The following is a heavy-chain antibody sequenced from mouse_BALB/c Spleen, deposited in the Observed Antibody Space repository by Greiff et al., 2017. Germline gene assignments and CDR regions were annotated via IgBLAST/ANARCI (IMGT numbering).Heavy chain of an antibody. Sequence: EVHLVESGGGLVKPGGSLKLSCAASGFTFSSYAMSWVRQTPEKRLEWVATISSGGSYTYYPDSVKGRFTISRDNAKNTLYLQMSSLRSEDTAMYYCARLGNWEGFDYWGQGTTLTVSS. D-gene: IGHD4-1*01. CDR2: ISSGGSYT. CDR1: GFTFSSYA. V-gene: IGHV5-9-3*01. J-gene: IGHJ2*01. CDR3: ARLGNWEGFDY.